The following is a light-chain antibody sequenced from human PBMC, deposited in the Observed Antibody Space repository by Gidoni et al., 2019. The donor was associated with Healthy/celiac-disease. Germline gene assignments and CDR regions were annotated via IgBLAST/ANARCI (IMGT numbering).Light chain of an antibody. J-gene: IGKJ1*01. CDR1: QSVSSSY. V-gene: IGKV3-20*01. CDR2: GAS. Sequence: EIVLTQSPGTLSLSPGERATRSCRASQSVSSSYLACYQQQPVQAPRLLIYGASSRATGIPDRCSGSGSGTDFALTIRRLEPGDFAVYYCQQYGSSPRTFGQGTKVEIK. CDR3: QQYGSSPRT.